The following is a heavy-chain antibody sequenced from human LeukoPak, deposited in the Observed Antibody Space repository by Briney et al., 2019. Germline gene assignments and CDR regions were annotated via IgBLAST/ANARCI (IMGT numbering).Heavy chain of an antibody. V-gene: IGHV3-23*01. Sequence: PGGSLRLSCAASGFTFSSYAMSRVRQAPGKGLEWVSAITGSGGSTYYADSVKGRFTISRDNAKNSLYLQMNSLRAEDTAVYYCARELTVVVAATPGDFDYWGQGTLVTVSS. D-gene: IGHD2-15*01. CDR1: GFTFSSYA. CDR3: ARELTVVVAATPGDFDY. CDR2: ITGSGGST. J-gene: IGHJ4*02.